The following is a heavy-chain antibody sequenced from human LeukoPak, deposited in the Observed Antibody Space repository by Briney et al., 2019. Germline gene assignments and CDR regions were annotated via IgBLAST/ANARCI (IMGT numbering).Heavy chain of an antibody. Sequence: ASVKVSCKASGYTFTSYGISWVRQAPGQGLEWMGWMNPNSGNTGYAQKFQGRVTITRNTSISTAYMELSSLRSEDTAVYYCAVHEAESSSWYGYYFDYWGQGTLVTVSS. J-gene: IGHJ4*02. CDR3: AVHEAESSSWYGYYFDY. D-gene: IGHD6-13*01. V-gene: IGHV1-8*03. CDR1: GYTFTSYG. CDR2: MNPNSGNT.